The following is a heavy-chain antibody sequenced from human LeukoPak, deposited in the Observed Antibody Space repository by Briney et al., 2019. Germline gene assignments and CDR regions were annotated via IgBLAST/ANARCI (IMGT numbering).Heavy chain of an antibody. V-gene: IGHV3-53*01. CDR3: ARDNYDSSGFT. D-gene: IGHD3-22*01. CDR1: GFTVSNTY. CDR2: IYSGGGT. J-gene: IGHJ4*02. Sequence: PGGSLRLSCAASGFTVSNTYMSWVRQAPGKGLEWVSIIYSGGGTRYADSVKGRFTIFRDNSRNTLYLQMNSLRAEDTALYYCARDNYDSSGFTWGQGTLVTVSS.